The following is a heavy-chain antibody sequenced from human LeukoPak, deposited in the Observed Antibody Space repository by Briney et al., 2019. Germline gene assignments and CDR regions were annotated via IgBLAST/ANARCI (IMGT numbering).Heavy chain of an antibody. J-gene: IGHJ4*02. Sequence: HGESLKISCKGSGYSFISYWIVWVRQMPGKGLELMGIIYPGDSDTRYSPSFQGQVTISADKSINIAYLQWNSLKASDTAMYFCARPPQGSSGSKGFDYWGQGTLVTVSS. V-gene: IGHV5-51*01. CDR2: IYPGDSDT. D-gene: IGHD6-19*01. CDR3: ARPPQGSSGSKGFDY. CDR1: GYSFISYW.